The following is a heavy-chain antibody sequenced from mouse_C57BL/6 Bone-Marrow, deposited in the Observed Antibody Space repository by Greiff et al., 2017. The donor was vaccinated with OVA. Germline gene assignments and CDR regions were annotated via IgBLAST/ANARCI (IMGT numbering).Heavy chain of an antibody. V-gene: IGHV1-55*01. J-gene: IGHJ3*01. CDR1: GYTFTSYW. CDR3: ARPPPEGITTVAY. CDR2: IYPGSGST. Sequence: QVQLKQSGAELVKPGASVKMSCKASGYTFTSYWITWVKQRPGQGLEWIGDIYPGSGSTNYNEKFKSKATLTVDTSSSTAYMQLSSLTSEDSAVYYCARPPPEGITTVAYWGQGTLVTVSA. D-gene: IGHD1-1*01.